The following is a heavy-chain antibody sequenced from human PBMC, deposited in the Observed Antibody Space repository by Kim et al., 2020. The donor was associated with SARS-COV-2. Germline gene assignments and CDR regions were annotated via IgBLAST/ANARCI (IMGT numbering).Heavy chain of an antibody. J-gene: IGHJ6*02. CDR2: IYYSGST. CDR3: ARVKSRLGYCSGGSCQPYYYYYYGMDV. Sequence: SETLSLTCTVSGGSISSYYWSWIRQPPGKGLEWIGYIYYSGSTNYNPSLKSRVTISVDTSKNQFSLKLSSVTAADTAVYYCARVKSRLGYCSGGSCQPYYYYYYGMDVWGQGTTVTVSS. V-gene: IGHV4-59*13. D-gene: IGHD2-15*01. CDR1: GGSISSYY.